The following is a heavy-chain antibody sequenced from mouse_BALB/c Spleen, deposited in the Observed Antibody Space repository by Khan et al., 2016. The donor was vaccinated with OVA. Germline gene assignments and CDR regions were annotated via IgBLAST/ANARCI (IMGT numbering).Heavy chain of an antibody. CDR3: ARAYYANYREAMDY. V-gene: IGHV2-6-7*01. Sequence: QVQLKESGPGPVAPSQSLSITCTVSGFSLTGYGVNWVRQPPGKGLEWLGMIWGDGSTDYNSALKSRLSISKDNSKSQVFLKMNSLQTDDTARYYGARAYYANYREAMDYWGQGTSVTVSS. CDR2: IWGDGST. CDR1: GFSLTGYG. D-gene: IGHD2-10*01. J-gene: IGHJ4*01.